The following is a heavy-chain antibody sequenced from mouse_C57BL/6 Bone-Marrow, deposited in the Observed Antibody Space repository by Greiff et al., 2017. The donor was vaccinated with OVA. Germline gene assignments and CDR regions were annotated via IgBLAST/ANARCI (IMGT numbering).Heavy chain of an antibody. Sequence: VQLQQSGPELVKPGASVKLSCKASGYTFTSYDINWVKQRPGQGLEWIGWIYPRDGSTKYNEKFKGKATLTVDTSSSTAYMELRRLASEDSAVYFCAQDSSRSWFAYWGQGTLVTVSA. D-gene: IGHD3-2*02. CDR3: AQDSSRSWFAY. CDR1: GYTFTSYD. J-gene: IGHJ3*01. V-gene: IGHV1-85*01. CDR2: IYPRDGST.